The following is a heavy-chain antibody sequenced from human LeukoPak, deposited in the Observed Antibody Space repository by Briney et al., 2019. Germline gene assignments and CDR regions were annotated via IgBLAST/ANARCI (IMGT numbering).Heavy chain of an antibody. V-gene: IGHV3-9*01. Sequence: PGRSLRLSCAASGFTFDDYAMHWVRQAPGKGLEWVSGISWNSGSIGYADSVKGRFTISRDDAKNSLYLQMNSLRVEDTAVYYCARDSPVPAATQGYFDYWGQGTLVTVSS. D-gene: IGHD2-2*01. J-gene: IGHJ4*02. CDR3: ARDSPVPAATQGYFDY. CDR2: ISWNSGSI. CDR1: GFTFDDYA.